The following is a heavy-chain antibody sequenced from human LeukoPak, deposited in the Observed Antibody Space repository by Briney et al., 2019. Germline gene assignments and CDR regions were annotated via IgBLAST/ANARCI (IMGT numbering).Heavy chain of an antibody. J-gene: IGHJ6*02. Sequence: ASVKVSRKASGYTFTSYGISWVRQAPGQGLEWMGWISAYNGNTNYAQKLQGRVTMTTDTSTSTAYMELRSLRSDDTAVYYCARDVHSSSWYENYYYGMDVWGQGTTVTVSS. CDR1: GYTFTSYG. CDR2: ISAYNGNT. D-gene: IGHD6-13*01. V-gene: IGHV1-18*01. CDR3: ARDVHSSSWYENYYYGMDV.